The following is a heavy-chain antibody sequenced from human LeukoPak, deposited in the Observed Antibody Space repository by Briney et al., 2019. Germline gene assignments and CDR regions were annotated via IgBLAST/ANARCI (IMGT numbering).Heavy chain of an antibody. CDR3: ARAMSIAARLQTIFDY. CDR2: IYHSGST. D-gene: IGHD6-6*01. V-gene: IGHV4-39*07. J-gene: IGHJ4*02. CDR1: GGSISSGSYY. Sequence: SQTLSLTCTVSGGSISSGSYYWSWIRQPPGKGLEWIGSIYHSGSTYYNPSLKSRVTISVDKSKNQFSLNLTSVTAADTAVYYCARAMSIAARLQTIFDYWGQGTLVTVSS.